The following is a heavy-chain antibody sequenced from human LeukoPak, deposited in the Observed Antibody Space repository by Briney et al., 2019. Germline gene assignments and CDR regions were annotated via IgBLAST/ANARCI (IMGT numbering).Heavy chain of an antibody. V-gene: IGHV4-61*05. Sequence: SETLSLTCNVSGGSISSSSYYWGWIRQPPGKGLEWIAYFYYSGSTNYNPSLKSRITISVDTSKNQFSLKLSSVTAADTAVYYCAKASYYYYMDVWGDGTTVSVSS. CDR3: AKASYYYYMDV. CDR1: GGSISSSSYY. J-gene: IGHJ6*03. CDR2: FYYSGST.